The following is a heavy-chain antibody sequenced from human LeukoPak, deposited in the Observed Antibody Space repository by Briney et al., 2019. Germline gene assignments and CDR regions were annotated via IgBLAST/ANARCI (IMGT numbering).Heavy chain of an antibody. CDR3: ARRPRNSGSDDGPSGLDY. Sequence: SETLSLTCAVYVESFSDYYWTWIRQPPEKGLEWIGEINHSGSTNYNPSLKSRVTISVDTSKNQFSLKLSSVTAADTAVYYCARRPRNSGSDDGPSGLDYWGQGTLVTVSS. J-gene: IGHJ4*02. CDR1: VESFSDYY. D-gene: IGHD1-26*01. CDR2: INHSGST. V-gene: IGHV4-34*01.